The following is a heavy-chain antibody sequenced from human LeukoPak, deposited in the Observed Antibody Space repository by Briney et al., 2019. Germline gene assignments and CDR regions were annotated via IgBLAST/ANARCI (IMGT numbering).Heavy chain of an antibody. CDR1: GFTFSGYT. Sequence: GGSLRLSCAASGFTFSGYTLNWVRQAPGKGLEWVSTISYSGDSTYYADSVKGRFTISRDNAKNSLYLQMNSLRAEDTAVYYCARWLQVPYYYMDVWGKGTTVTVSS. CDR2: ISYSGDST. J-gene: IGHJ6*03. D-gene: IGHD5-24*01. V-gene: IGHV3-21*01. CDR3: ARWLQVPYYYMDV.